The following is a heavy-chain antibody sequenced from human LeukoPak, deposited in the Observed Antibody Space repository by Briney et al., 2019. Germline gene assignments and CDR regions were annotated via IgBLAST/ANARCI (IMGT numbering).Heavy chain of an antibody. CDR3: ARGYYYDSSGYYHPPSG. V-gene: IGHV4-39*07. CDR1: GGSISSSSYY. CDR2: IYYSGST. J-gene: IGHJ4*02. Sequence: SETLSLTCTVSGGSISSSSYYWGWIRQPPGKGLEWIGIIYYSGSTYYNPPHKSRVTISVDTSKNQFSLKLSSVTAADTAVYYCARGYYYDSSGYYHPPSGWGQGTLVTVSS. D-gene: IGHD3-22*01.